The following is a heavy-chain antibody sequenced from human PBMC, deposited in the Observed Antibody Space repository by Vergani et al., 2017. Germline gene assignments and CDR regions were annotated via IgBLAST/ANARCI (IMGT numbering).Heavy chain of an antibody. Sequence: QVQVVQSGAEVKKSGASVKVSCKTSGYTFSNFGMHWIRQAPGKGLEWLAYIGKDGINTRYRDAVKGRFTVSRDNSKDILYLQMDSLRSEDTALYYCANYLRDSTDGLPDSWGPGTLFIVSS. CDR2: IGKDGINT. J-gene: IGHJ4*02. V-gene: IGHV3-30*02. CDR3: ANYLRDSTDGLPDS. D-gene: IGHD2-21*02. CDR1: GYTFSNFG.